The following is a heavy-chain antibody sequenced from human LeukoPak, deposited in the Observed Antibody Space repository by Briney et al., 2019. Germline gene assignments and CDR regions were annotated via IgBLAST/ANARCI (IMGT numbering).Heavy chain of an antibody. V-gene: IGHV3-9*01. CDR3: ARDQFSSGWLYAFDI. CDR2: ISWNSGSI. J-gene: IGHJ3*02. CDR1: GFTFDDYA. D-gene: IGHD6-19*01. Sequence: GRSLRLSCAASGFTFDDYAMHWVRQAPGKGLEWVSGISWNSGSIGYADSVKGRFTISRDNAKNSLYLQMNSLRAEDTAVYYCARDQFSSGWLYAFDIWGQGTMVTVSS.